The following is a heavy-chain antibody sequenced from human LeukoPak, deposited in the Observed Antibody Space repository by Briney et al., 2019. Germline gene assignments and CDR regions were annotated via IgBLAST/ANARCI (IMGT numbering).Heavy chain of an antibody. CDR1: GYTFTSYG. D-gene: IGHD3-10*01. V-gene: IGHV1-18*01. CDR3: ARDRGYYYGSGSYDY. J-gene: IGHJ4*02. Sequence: ASVKVSCKASGYTFTSYGITWVRQAPGQGLEWMGWIDAYNGNTKNAQNLQGRVTITTDTSTSTAYMELRSLRSDDTAVYYCARDRGYYYGSGSYDYWGQGTLVTVSS. CDR2: IDAYNGNT.